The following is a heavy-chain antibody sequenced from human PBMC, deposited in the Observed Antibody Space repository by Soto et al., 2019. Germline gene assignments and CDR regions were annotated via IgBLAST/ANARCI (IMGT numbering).Heavy chain of an antibody. V-gene: IGHV3-30*03. CDR1: GFSLTNYV. Sequence: QVHLVESGGGVVQPGRSLRLSCAASGFSLTNYVMHWVRQAPGKGLEWVGLINKDETNKEYGDSVRGRFTISRDLSKKTLFLKMDSLRSEDTAVYYCAREDESSGHAGTFYHWGQGTLVSVST. D-gene: IGHD3-22*01. J-gene: IGHJ1*01. CDR2: INKDETNK. CDR3: AREDESSGHAGTFYH.